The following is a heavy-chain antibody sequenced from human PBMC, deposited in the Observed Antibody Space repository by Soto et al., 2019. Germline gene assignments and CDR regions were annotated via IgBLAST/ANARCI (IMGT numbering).Heavy chain of an antibody. CDR3: ARGFSSSWYNLYAFDI. Sequence: PGGSLRLSCAASGFTFSHDAMHWVRQAPGKGLEWVAVIWYDGSNKYYVDSVKGRFTISRDNSKNTLYLQMNSLRAEDTAVYYCARGFSSSWYNLYAFDIWGQGAMVTVSS. V-gene: IGHV3-33*01. CDR1: GFTFSHDA. J-gene: IGHJ3*02. D-gene: IGHD6-13*01. CDR2: IWYDGSNK.